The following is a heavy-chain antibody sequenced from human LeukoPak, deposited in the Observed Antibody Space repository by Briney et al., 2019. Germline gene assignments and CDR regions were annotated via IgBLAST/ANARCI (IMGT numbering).Heavy chain of an antibody. D-gene: IGHD3-22*01. Sequence: ASVKVSCKSSGYTFTGYYMHWVRQAPGQGLEWMGWINPNSGVTNFAQKFQGRVTMTRDMSTSTVYMELSSLRSEDTALYYCARGVHVRVYDSNPHYGHYWGQGTLVTVSS. J-gene: IGHJ4*02. CDR2: INPNSGVT. V-gene: IGHV1-2*02. CDR1: GYTFTGYY. CDR3: ARGVHVRVYDSNPHYGHY.